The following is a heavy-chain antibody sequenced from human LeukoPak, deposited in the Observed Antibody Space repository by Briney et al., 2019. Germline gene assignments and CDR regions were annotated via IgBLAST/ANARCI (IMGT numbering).Heavy chain of an antibody. Sequence: AGGSLRLSCAASGFTFSTYAMSWVRQAPGRGLEWVSAISGSSDTTYYADSVKGRFTISRDNSKNTLYLQMNSLRAEDTAVYYCARDYDILTGPDLHAFDIWGQGTMVTVSS. V-gene: IGHV3-23*01. D-gene: IGHD3-9*01. CDR3: ARDYDILTGPDLHAFDI. CDR2: ISGSSDTT. J-gene: IGHJ3*02. CDR1: GFTFSTYA.